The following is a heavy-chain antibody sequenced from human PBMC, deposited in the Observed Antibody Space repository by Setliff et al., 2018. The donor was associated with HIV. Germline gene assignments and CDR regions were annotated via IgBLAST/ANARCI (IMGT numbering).Heavy chain of an antibody. CDR1: GFSFRNSFYN. CDR2: ILYSGTT. Sequence: SETLSLTCNVSGFSFRNSFYNWSWIRQPPGKGLEWIGSILYSGTTDYNPSLRSRLSISIDTSKAQFSLNLSSVTAADTAVYYCARGRTGHDYWGQGMLVTVSS. V-gene: IGHV4-39*07. CDR3: ARGRTGHDY. J-gene: IGHJ4*02.